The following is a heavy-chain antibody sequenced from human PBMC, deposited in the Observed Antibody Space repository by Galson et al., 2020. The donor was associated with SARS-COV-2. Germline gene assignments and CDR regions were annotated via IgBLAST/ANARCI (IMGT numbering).Heavy chain of an antibody. Sequence: GGSLRLSCAASGFTFSNYGMHWVRQAPGKGLEWVAAIWYDGNDKFYRDSVKGRFTISRDNSKNTVDLQMSSLRAEDTAVYYCARSPLGYYDSSGYPELWGQGTLVTVSS. D-gene: IGHD3-22*01. J-gene: IGHJ4*02. CDR1: GFTFSNYG. V-gene: IGHV3-33*01. CDR3: ARSPLGYYDSSGYPEL. CDR2: IWYDGNDK.